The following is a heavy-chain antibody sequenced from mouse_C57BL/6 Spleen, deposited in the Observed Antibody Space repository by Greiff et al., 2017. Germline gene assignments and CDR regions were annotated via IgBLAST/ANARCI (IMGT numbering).Heavy chain of an antibody. Sequence: QVQLQQPGAELVMPGASVKLSCKASGYTFTSYWMHWVKQRPGQGLEWIGEIDPSDSYTNYNQKLKGKSTLTVDKSSSTAYMQLSSLTSEDSAVYYCARREGYWYFDVWGTGTTVTVSS. CDR1: GYTFTSYW. CDR2: IDPSDSYT. J-gene: IGHJ1*03. V-gene: IGHV1-69*01. CDR3: ARREGYWYFDV.